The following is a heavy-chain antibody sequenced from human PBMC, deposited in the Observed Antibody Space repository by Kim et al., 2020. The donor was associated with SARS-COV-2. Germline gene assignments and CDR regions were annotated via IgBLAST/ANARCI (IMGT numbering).Heavy chain of an antibody. D-gene: IGHD6-19*01. CDR3: AKFGVAGTVLFTN. J-gene: IGHJ4*02. Sequence: YEESVKGRFTIARDNSKNTLYLQMNSLRAEDTAVYYCAKFGVAGTVLFTNWGQGTLVTVSS. V-gene: IGHV3-23*01.